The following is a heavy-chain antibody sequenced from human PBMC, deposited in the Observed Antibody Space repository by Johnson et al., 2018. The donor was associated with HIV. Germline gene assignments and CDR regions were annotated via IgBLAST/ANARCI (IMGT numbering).Heavy chain of an antibody. D-gene: IGHD2-2*01. CDR3: AKDPLVVPAATLDAFDI. V-gene: IGHV3-23*04. Sequence: VQLVESGGGLVQPGGSLRLSCAASGFTFINYAMSWVRQAPGKGLEWVSSIGGSGTNTYYADSVKGRFTIPRDNSKNTLYLQMHSLRAENTAIYYCAKDPLVVPAATLDAFDIWGQGTMVSVSS. CDR2: IGGSGTNT. J-gene: IGHJ3*02. CDR1: GFTFINYA.